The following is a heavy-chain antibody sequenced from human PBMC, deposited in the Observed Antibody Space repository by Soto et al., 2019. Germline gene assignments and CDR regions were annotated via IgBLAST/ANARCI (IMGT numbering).Heavy chain of an antibody. V-gene: IGHV1-69*04. Sequence: ASVKVSCKASGGTFSSYTISWVRQAPGQGLEWMGRIIPILGIANYAQKFQGRVTITADKSTSTAYMELSSLRSEDTAVYYCARDSSYCSSTSCYDYYYYMDVWGKGTTVTVS. CDR3: ARDSSYCSSTSCYDYYYYMDV. D-gene: IGHD2-2*01. CDR1: GGTFSSYT. CDR2: IIPILGIA. J-gene: IGHJ6*03.